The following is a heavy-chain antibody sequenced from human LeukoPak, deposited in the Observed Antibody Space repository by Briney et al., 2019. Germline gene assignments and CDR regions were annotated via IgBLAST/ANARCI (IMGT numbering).Heavy chain of an antibody. Sequence: GRSLRLSCAASGFTFSSYGMRWVRQAPGKGLEWVAVISYDGSNKYYADSVKGRFTISRDNSKNTLYLQMNSLRAEDTAVYYCAKGPALGATLGYWGQGTLVTVSS. CDR1: GFTFSSYG. CDR3: AKGPALGATLGY. CDR2: ISYDGSNK. V-gene: IGHV3-30*18. D-gene: IGHD1-26*01. J-gene: IGHJ4*02.